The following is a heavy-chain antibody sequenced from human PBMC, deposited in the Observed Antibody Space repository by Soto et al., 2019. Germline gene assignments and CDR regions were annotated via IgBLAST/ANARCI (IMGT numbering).Heavy chain of an antibody. J-gene: IGHJ6*02. D-gene: IGHD5-18*01. CDR3: ARGGKRGYSYTRYKGAGMDV. CDR2: IIPIFGTA. CDR1: GGTFSSYA. Sequence: QVQLVQSGAEVKKPGSSVKVSCKASGGTFSSYAISWVRQAPGQGLEWLGGIIPIFGTANYAQKFQGRVTLTAEESTSTAYMELSSLSSEDTAVYYCARGGKRGYSYTRYKGAGMDVWGQGTTVTVSS. V-gene: IGHV1-69*01.